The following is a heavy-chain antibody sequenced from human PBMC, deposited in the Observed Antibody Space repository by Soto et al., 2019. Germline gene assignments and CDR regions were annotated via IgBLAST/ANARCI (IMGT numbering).Heavy chain of an antibody. Sequence: GGSLRLSCAASGLIFNNNAVSWVRQSPGKGLEWVAVISYDGSNKYYADSVKGRFTISRDNSKNTLYLQMNSLRAEDTAVYYCARHPERIAQIGWFDPWGQGTLVTVSS. V-gene: IGHV3-30*03. D-gene: IGHD6-13*01. CDR3: ARHPERIAQIGWFDP. CDR1: GLIFNNNA. J-gene: IGHJ5*02. CDR2: ISYDGSNK.